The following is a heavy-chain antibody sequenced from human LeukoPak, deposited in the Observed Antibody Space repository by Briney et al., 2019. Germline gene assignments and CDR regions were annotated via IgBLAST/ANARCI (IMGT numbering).Heavy chain of an antibody. CDR1: GGSISSDSSY. D-gene: IGHD7-27*01. Sequence: SEILSLTCTVSGGSISSDSSYWGWIRQPPGKGLEWIGTIYYTGSTYYNSSLKSRVTISVDTSKNQFSLKLSSVTAADTAVYYCASLLNGGVSHWFDPWGQGTLVTVSS. CDR3: ASLLNGGVSHWFDP. J-gene: IGHJ5*02. V-gene: IGHV4-39*01. CDR2: IYYTGST.